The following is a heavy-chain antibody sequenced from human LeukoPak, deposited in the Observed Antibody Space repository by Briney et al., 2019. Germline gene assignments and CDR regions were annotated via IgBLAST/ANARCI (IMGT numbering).Heavy chain of an antibody. CDR2: ISWNSGSI. CDR1: GFPLDHYP. V-gene: IGHV3-9*01. D-gene: IGHD3-22*01. CDR3: AKDYYYDSSGFLDY. J-gene: IGHJ4*02. Sequence: SLRLSCAASGFPLDHYPTHWLPQAPAKGLDSVTGISWNSGSIGYADSVKGRFTISRDNAKNSLYLQMNSLRAEDTALYYCAKDYYYDSSGFLDYWGQGTLVTVSS.